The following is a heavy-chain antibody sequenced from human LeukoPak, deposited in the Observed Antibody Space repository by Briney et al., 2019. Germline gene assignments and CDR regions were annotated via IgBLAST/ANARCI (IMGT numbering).Heavy chain of an antibody. J-gene: IGHJ3*02. V-gene: IGHV4-59*08. Sequence: PSETLSLTCTVSGGSINNYYWSWIRHPPGKGLEWIGYIYYSGGDMNYNPSLKSRLTISVDTSKNQISLMLTSMTAADTAVYYCARQPAATAAFDIWAQGTMVTVSS. CDR3: ARQPAATAAFDI. CDR2: IYYSGGDM. D-gene: IGHD5-18*01. CDR1: GGSINNYY.